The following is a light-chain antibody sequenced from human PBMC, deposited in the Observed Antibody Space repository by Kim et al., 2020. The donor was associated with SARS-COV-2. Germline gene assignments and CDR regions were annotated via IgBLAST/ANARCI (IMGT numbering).Light chain of an antibody. J-gene: IGKJ1*01. CDR3: QQSGNARWT. CDR2: AAS. V-gene: IGKV3-20*01. CDR1: QTMSSNF. Sequence: PGERATPSCRASQTMSSNFLAWYQQKPGQAPRLLIYAASKRATGIPDRFSGSGSGTDFTLTISRLDPEDFAVYYCQQSGNARWTFGQGTKVDIK.